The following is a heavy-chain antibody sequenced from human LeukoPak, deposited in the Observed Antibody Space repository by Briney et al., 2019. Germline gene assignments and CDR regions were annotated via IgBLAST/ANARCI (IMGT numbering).Heavy chain of an antibody. Sequence: SVKVSCKASGYTFTSYAISWVRRAPGQGLEWMGGIIPIFGTANYAQKFQGRVTITADESTSTAYMELSSLRSEDTAVYYCARLDYYGSGSYQNWFDPWGQGTLVTVSS. CDR2: IIPIFGTA. CDR3: ARLDYYGSGSYQNWFDP. CDR1: GYTFTSYA. D-gene: IGHD3-10*01. V-gene: IGHV1-69*13. J-gene: IGHJ5*02.